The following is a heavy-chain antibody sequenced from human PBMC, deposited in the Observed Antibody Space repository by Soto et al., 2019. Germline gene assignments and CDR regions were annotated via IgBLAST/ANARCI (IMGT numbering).Heavy chain of an antibody. V-gene: IGHV3-33*01. J-gene: IGHJ6*02. Sequence: QVQLVESGGGGVQPGRSLRLSCAASGFTFSNYGMHWVRQAPGKGLAWVAVIWYNGNKKFYTDSVKGRFTISRDNSKNPLDLQTNSLRAEDTAVYYCVRDRAYCGGDCTYYDGLDVWGQGTLGTVAS. CDR1: GFTFSNYG. CDR2: IWYNGNKK. CDR3: VRDRAYCGGDCTYYDGLDV. D-gene: IGHD2-21*02.